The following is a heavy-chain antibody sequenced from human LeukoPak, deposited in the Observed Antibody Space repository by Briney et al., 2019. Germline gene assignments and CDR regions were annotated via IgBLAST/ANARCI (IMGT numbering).Heavy chain of an antibody. J-gene: IGHJ4*02. V-gene: IGHV3-33*01. Sequence: GGSLRLSCAASGVTFSSYGMHCVRQAPGKGLEWVAVIWNDGTNKYYGDSVKGRFTISRDNSKNTVYLQMNSLRDEDTAVYYCARVVRSGWPPFDHWGQGTLVTVSS. CDR2: IWNDGTNK. CDR1: GVTFSSYG. CDR3: ARVVRSGWPPFDH. D-gene: IGHD6-19*01.